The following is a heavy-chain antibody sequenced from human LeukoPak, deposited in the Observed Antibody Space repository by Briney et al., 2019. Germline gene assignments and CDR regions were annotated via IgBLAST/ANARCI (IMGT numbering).Heavy chain of an antibody. CDR1: GFTFSDYY. CDR2: ISSSGSTI. D-gene: IGHD3-10*01. CDR3: ARAGRAQLLWFGELLTPQDYYYMDV. J-gene: IGHJ6*03. Sequence: GGSLRLSCAASGFTFSDYYMSWIRQAPGKGLEWVSYISSSGSTIYYADSVKGRFTISRDNAKNSLYLQMNSLRAEDTAVYYCARAGRAQLLWFGELLTPQDYYYMDVWGKGTTVTISS. V-gene: IGHV3-11*04.